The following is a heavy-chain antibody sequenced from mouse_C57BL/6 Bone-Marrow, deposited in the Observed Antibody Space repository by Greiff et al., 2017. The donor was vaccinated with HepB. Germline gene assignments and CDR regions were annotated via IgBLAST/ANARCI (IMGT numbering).Heavy chain of an antibody. D-gene: IGHD2-2*01. Sequence: VMLVESGPGLVAPSQSLSITCTVSGFSLTSYGVHWVRQPPGKGLEWLVVIWSDGSTTYNSALKSRLSISKDNSKSQVFLKMNSLQTDDTAMYYCARHNGYVYYAMDYWGQGTSVTVSS. J-gene: IGHJ4*01. V-gene: IGHV2-6-1*01. CDR3: ARHNGYVYYAMDY. CDR2: IWSDGST. CDR1: GFSLTSYG.